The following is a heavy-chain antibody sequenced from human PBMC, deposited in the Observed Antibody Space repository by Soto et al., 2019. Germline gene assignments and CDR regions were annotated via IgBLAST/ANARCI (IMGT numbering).Heavy chain of an antibody. CDR2: MNPNSGNT. D-gene: IGHD5-12*01. Sequence: ASVKVSCKASGYTFTRYDINWVRQATGQGLEWMGWMNPNSGNTGYAQKFQGRVTMTRNTSISTAYMELSSLRSEDTAVYYCARSREYISWFDPWGQGTLVTVSS. CDR1: GYTFTRYD. J-gene: IGHJ5*02. CDR3: ARSREYISWFDP. V-gene: IGHV1-8*01.